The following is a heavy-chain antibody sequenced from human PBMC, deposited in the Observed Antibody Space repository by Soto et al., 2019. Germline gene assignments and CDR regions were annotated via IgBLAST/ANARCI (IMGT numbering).Heavy chain of an antibody. Sequence: QVQLVESGGGVVQPGRSLRLSCAASGFTFSSYGMHWVRQAPGKGLEWVAVIWYDGSNKYYADSVKGRFTISRDNSKNTLYPQMNSLRAEDTAVYYCARDGYCSSTSCYGSENYYYGMDVWGQGTTVTVSS. V-gene: IGHV3-33*01. D-gene: IGHD2-2*01. CDR1: GFTFSSYG. CDR2: IWYDGSNK. CDR3: ARDGYCSSTSCYGSENYYYGMDV. J-gene: IGHJ6*02.